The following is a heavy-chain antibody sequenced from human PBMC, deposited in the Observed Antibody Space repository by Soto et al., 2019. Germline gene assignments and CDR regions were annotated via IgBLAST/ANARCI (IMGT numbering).Heavy chain of an antibody. D-gene: IGHD3-22*01. V-gene: IGHV4-30-2*01. Sequence: PSETLSLTCTVSGGSINSGDYSWTWIRQPPGKGLEWIGYIYHTGTTYYNMSLKSRVTISVDRSKNQFSLKLSSVTAADTAVYYRARGINYYDSSGDSWFDPWGQGTLVTVSS. CDR3: ARGINYYDSSGDSWFDP. J-gene: IGHJ5*02. CDR2: IYHTGTT. CDR1: GGSINSGDYS.